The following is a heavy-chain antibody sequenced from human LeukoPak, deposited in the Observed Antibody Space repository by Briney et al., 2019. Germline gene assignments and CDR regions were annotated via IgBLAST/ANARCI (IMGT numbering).Heavy chain of an antibody. Sequence: GGSLRLSCAASGLSVSSNFMSWVRQAPGKGLEWVSIIYSGGSTHYADSVKGRFTISRDNSKNTLYLQMSSLRAEDTAVYYCARDIAYNYDSSGYSYVYWGQGTLVTVSS. J-gene: IGHJ4*02. CDR3: ARDIAYNYDSSGYSYVY. D-gene: IGHD3-22*01. CDR1: GLSVSSNF. CDR2: IYSGGST. V-gene: IGHV3-53*01.